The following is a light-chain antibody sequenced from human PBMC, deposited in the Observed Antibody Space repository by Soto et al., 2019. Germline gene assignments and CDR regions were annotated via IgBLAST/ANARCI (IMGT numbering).Light chain of an antibody. CDR2: WAS. V-gene: IGKV4-1*01. CDR1: QSLLYSSNNRNY. Sequence: DIVMTQSPDSLPVSLGERATINCKSSQSLLYSSNNRNYLAWYQQKSGQPPKLLIYWASSRESGVPDRFSGSGSGPDFTLTIRSLQAEDVAVYYCQQYYGTPLTFGGGTKVEIK. J-gene: IGKJ4*01. CDR3: QQYYGTPLT.